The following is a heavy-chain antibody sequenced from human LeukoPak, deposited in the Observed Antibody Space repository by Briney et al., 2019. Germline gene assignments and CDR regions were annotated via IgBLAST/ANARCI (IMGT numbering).Heavy chain of an antibody. D-gene: IGHD4-11*01. J-gene: IGHJ4*02. V-gene: IGHV3-11*01. Sequence: PGGSLRLSCAAPGFTFSDYYMSWIRQAPGKGLEWVSYISRSGSTIYYADSVKGRFTISRDNSKNTLYLQMNSLRAEDTAVYYCAKSSNYWDYYFDYWGQGTLVTVSS. CDR1: GFTFSDYY. CDR2: ISRSGSTI. CDR3: AKSSNYWDYYFDY.